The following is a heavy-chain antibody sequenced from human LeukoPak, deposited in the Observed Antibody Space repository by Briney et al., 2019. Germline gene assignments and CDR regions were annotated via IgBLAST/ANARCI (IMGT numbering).Heavy chain of an antibody. CDR2: IKHDGSEK. CDR3: ARALSHCLDY. Sequence: PGGSLRLSCVVSGFNFSNYWMNWVRQAPGKGLEWVANIKHDGSEKYYVDSGKGRFSISRDNAKKSLYLQMNSLRAEETAVYYCARALSHCLDYWGQGSLVTVSS. J-gene: IGHJ4*02. D-gene: IGHD3-16*01. CDR1: GFNFSNYW. V-gene: IGHV3-7*01.